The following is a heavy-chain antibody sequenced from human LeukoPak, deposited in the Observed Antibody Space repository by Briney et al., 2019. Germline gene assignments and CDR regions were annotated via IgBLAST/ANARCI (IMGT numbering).Heavy chain of an antibody. CDR1: GFTFNDYA. D-gene: IGHD4-17*01. V-gene: IGHV3-23*01. CDR3: ARDYADYVGYFFFDY. Sequence: GSLRLSCAASGFTFNDYAMNWVRQAPGKGLEWVSSISGGGETTYYADSAKGRFTISRDNSQNTLYLQMNSLRAEDTAVYYCARDYADYVGYFFFDYWGQGALVTVSS. CDR2: ISGGGETT. J-gene: IGHJ4*02.